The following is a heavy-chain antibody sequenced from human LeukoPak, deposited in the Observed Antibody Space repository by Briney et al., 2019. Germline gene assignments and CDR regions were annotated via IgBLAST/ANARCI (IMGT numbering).Heavy chain of an antibody. CDR2: IFHSGTT. CDR1: GGSISSTHW. V-gene: IGHV4-4*02. D-gene: IGHD6-19*01. J-gene: IGHJ3*02. CDR3: ARDQWPLRGGDHDAFDI. Sequence: PSGTLSLTCAVSGGSISSTHWWNWVRQPPGKGLEWIGEIFHSGTTNYNPSLKSRVTISIDKSKNQFFLKLSSVTAADTAVYYCARDQWPLRGGDHDAFDIWGQGTMVTVSS.